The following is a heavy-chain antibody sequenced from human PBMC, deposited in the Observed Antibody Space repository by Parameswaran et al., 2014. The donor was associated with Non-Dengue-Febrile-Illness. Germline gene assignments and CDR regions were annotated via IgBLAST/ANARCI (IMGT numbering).Heavy chain of an antibody. J-gene: IGHJ6*03. D-gene: IGHD2-15*01. V-gene: IGHV3-53*01. CDR3: ARDLLGYCSGGSCYSNYYYYYMDV. Sequence: RWIRQPPGKGLEWVSVIYSGGSTYYADSVKGRFTISRDNSKNTLYLQMNSLRAEDTAVYYCARDLLGYCSGGSCYSNYYYYYMDVWGKGTTVTVSS. CDR2: IYSGGST.